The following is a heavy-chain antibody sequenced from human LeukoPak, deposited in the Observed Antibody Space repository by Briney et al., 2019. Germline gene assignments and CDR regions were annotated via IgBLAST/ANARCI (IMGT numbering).Heavy chain of an antibody. V-gene: IGHV1-24*01. CDR3: ARAGRFSDRPNDAFDI. CDR1: GYTLTELS. CDR2: FDPEDGET. J-gene: IGHJ3*02. Sequence: ASVKVSCKVSGYTLTELSMHWVRQAPGKGLEWMGGFDPEDGETIYAQKFQGRVTMTEDTSTDTAYMELRSLRSDDTAVYYCARAGRFSDRPNDAFDIWGQGTMVTVSS. D-gene: IGHD3-3*01.